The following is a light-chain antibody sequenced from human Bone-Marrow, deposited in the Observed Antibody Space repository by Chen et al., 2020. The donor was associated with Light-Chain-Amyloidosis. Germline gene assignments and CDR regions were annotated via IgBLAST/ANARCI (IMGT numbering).Light chain of an antibody. CDR2: YDS. CDR1: NIGSTS. Sequence: SYVLTPPSSVSVAPGPSATTPCGGNNIGSTSVHWYQQTPGHAPLLVVYYDSDMPSGIPERLSGSNSGNTATLTISRVEAGDEADYYCQVWDRSSDRPVFGGGTKLSVL. V-gene: IGLV3-21*02. J-gene: IGLJ3*02. CDR3: QVWDRSSDRPV.